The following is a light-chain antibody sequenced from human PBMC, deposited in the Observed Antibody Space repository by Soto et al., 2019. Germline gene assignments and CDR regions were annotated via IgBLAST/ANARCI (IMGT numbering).Light chain of an antibody. J-gene: IGLJ1*01. Sequence: QSVLTQPRSVSGSPGQSVTISCTGTSSDVGGYNCVSWYQQHPGKTPKLMIYDVTKRPSGVPDRFSGSKSGDTASLTISGLQAEDEADYYCCSCAGDYPPYVFGQGTKVTVL. CDR3: CSCAGDYPPYV. V-gene: IGLV2-11*01. CDR2: DVT. CDR1: SSDVGGYNC.